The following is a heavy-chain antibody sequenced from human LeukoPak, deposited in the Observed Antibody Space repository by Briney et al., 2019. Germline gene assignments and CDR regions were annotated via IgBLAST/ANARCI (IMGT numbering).Heavy chain of an antibody. D-gene: IGHD6-13*01. J-gene: IGHJ4*02. CDR1: GFTVSSNY. CDR2: IYSGGDT. CDR3: AENAAAQQLVHYFDY. V-gene: IGHV3-53*01. Sequence: GGSLRLSCAASGFTVSSNYMSWVRQAPGKGLEWVSLIYSGGDTYYADSVKGRFTISRDNSKNTLYLQMNSLRAEDTAVYYCAENAAAQQLVHYFDYWGQGTLATVSS.